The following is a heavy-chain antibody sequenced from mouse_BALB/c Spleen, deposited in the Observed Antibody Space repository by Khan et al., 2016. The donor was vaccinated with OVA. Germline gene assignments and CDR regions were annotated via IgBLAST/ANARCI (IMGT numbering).Heavy chain of an antibody. CDR1: GFTFSNFG. V-gene: IGHV5-17*02. J-gene: IGHJ1*01. CDR2: ISSGSNTI. CDR3: VREAYGHWYFDV. Sequence: EVHLVESGGGLVQPGGSRKLSCAASGFTFSNFGMHWVRQAPEKGLEWVAYISSGSNTIHYAETVKGRFTISRDNPKNTLFLQMTRLMSEDTSMYYCVREAYGHWYFDVWGAGTTVTVSS. D-gene: IGHD1-1*02.